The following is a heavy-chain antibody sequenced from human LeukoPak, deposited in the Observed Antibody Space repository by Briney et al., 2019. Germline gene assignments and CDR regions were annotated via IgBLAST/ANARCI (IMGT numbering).Heavy chain of an antibody. D-gene: IGHD3-22*01. CDR1: GDSVSSNSAA. CDR2: TYYRSKWSN. Sequence: SQTLSLTFAISGDSVSSNSAAWIWIRQSPSRGLEWLGRTYYRSKWSNDYAVAVKSRITINPDTSTTQFSLQLNSVTPEDTAVYYCARAGYYDSSGYYAFDSWGQGTLATVSS. J-gene: IGHJ4*02. CDR3: ARAGYYDSSGYYAFDS. V-gene: IGHV6-1*01.